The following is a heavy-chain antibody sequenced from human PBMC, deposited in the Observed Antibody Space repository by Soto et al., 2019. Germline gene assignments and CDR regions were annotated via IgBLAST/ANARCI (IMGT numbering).Heavy chain of an antibody. J-gene: IGHJ6*03. CDR1: GGSFSGYY. V-gene: IGHV4-34*01. CDR2: INHSGST. Sequence: SETLSLTCAVYGGSFSGYYWSWIRQPPGKGLEWIGEINHSGSTNYNPSLKSRVTISVDTSKNQFSLKLTSVTAADTAVYYCARHQSYYQYCMDVWGEGTTVTVSS. CDR3: ARHQSYYQYCMDV.